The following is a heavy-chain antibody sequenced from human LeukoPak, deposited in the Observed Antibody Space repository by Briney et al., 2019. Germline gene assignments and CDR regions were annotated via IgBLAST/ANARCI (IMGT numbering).Heavy chain of an antibody. CDR3: ARHLNYYLDY. V-gene: IGHV3-74*01. J-gene: IGHJ4*02. CDR1: GFTFSTYW. CDR2: VSSDGSIT. Sequence: GGSLRLSCAASGFTFSTYWMHWVRQAPGKGLVWVSRVSSDGSITGYADSVKGRFTISRDNAKNTLYLQMNSLRAEDTAVYYCARHLNYYLDYWGQGTLVTVSS. D-gene: IGHD3-10*01.